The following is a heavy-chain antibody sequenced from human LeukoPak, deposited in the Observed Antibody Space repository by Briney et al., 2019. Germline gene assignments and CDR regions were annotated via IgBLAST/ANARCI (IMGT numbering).Heavy chain of an antibody. CDR3: TTEYYYDSSGLFDY. Sequence: PGGSLRLSCAVSGFTFSNGWMSWVRQAPGKGLEWVGRIKSKRDGGTTDYAAPVNGRFTISRDDSKNTLYLQMNSLKTEDTAVYYCTTEYYYDSSGLFDYWGQGTLVTVSS. V-gene: IGHV3-15*01. J-gene: IGHJ4*02. CDR2: IKSKRDGGTT. D-gene: IGHD3-22*01. CDR1: GFTFSNGW.